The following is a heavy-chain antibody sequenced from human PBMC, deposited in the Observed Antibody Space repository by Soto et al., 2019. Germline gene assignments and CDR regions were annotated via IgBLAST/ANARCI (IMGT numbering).Heavy chain of an antibody. V-gene: IGHV4-34*01. CDR1: GVSFSGYY. Sequence: PSGTLSLTCAGYGVSFSGYYWSCIRQPPGKGLEWIGEINHSGSTNYNPSLKSRVTISVDTSKNQFSLKLSSVTAADTAVYYCARGLSVTTSWGYYYYYYGMDVWGQGTTVTVSS. D-gene: IGHD4-17*01. CDR2: INHSGST. J-gene: IGHJ6*02. CDR3: ARGLSVTTSWGYYYYYYGMDV.